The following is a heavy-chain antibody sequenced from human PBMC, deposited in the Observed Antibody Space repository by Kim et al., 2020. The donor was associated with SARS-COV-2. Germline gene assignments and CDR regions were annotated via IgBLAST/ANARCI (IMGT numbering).Heavy chain of an antibody. Sequence: SETLSLTCTVSGGSISSSSYYWGWIRQPPGKGLEWIGSIYYSGSTYYNPSLKSRVTISVDTSKNQFSLKLSSVTAADTAVYYCARLRRGGYYYMDVWGKGPRSPSP. J-gene: IGHJ6*03. CDR3: ARLRRGGYYYMDV. D-gene: IGHD3-16*01. CDR2: IYYSGST. V-gene: IGHV4-39*01. CDR1: GGSISSSSYY.